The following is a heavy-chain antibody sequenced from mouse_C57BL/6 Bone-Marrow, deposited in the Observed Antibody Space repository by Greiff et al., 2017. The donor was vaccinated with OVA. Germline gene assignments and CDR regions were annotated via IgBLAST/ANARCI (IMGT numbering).Heavy chain of an antibody. CDR3: ALIYYDYDWYFDG. J-gene: IGHJ1*03. Sequence: VQLQQPGAELVMPGASVKLSCKASGYTFTSYWMHWVKQRPGQGLEWIGEIDPSDSYTNYNQKFKGKSTLTVDKSSSTAYMQLSSLTSEDSAVYYCALIYYDYDWYFDGWGTGTTVTVSS. D-gene: IGHD2-4*01. V-gene: IGHV1-69*01. CDR2: IDPSDSYT. CDR1: GYTFTSYW.